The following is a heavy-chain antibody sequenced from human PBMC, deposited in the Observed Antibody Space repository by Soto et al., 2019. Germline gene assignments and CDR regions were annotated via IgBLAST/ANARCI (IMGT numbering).Heavy chain of an antibody. CDR3: AKVDVVTTTFYDMDV. CDR1: GFNFSNYG. CDR2: ISYDGNDK. Sequence: GGSLRLSCATSGFNFSNYGMHWVRQAPGKGLEWVSGISYDGNDKYYADSVKGRFTISRDDSKSTLYLQMNSLRTDDTAIYHCAKVDVVTTTFYDMDVWGRGTTVTGSS. J-gene: IGHJ6*02. V-gene: IGHV3-30*18. D-gene: IGHD5-12*01.